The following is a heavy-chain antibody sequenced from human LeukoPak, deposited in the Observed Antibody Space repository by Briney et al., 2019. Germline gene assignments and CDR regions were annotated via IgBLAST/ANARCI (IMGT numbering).Heavy chain of an antibody. CDR2: ISSNGGST. D-gene: IGHD4-17*01. Sequence: GGSLRLSCAASGFTFSSYAMHWVRQAPGKGLEYVSAISSNGGSTYYANSVKGRFTISRDNSKNTLYLQMNSVRADDTAVYYCAREGYGDYSESFDYWGQGTLVTVSS. V-gene: IGHV3-64*01. J-gene: IGHJ4*02. CDR1: GFTFSSYA. CDR3: AREGYGDYSESFDY.